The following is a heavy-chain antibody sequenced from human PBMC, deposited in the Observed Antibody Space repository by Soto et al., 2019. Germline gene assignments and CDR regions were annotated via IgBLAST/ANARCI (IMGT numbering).Heavy chain of an antibody. V-gene: IGHV3-23*01. CDR1: GFTFSTYA. J-gene: IGHJ4*02. CDR2: LTNTGDST. CDR3: ARGGPRDGYRDLDY. D-gene: IGHD5-18*01. Sequence: ESGGALVQPGGSLSLSCEASGFTFSTYAMTWVRQAPGKGLEWVASLTNTGDSTHYPDSVKGRFTISRDNSKNTMYLQMSSLRAEDTAVYYCARGGPRDGYRDLDYWGQGTQGTVSS.